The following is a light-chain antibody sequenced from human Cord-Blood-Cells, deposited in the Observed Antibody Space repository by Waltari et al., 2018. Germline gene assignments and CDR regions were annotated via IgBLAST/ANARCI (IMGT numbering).Light chain of an antibody. Sequence: QSALTQPASVSGSPGQSITISCTGTSSDVGGYNYVSWYQKHPGKAPKLMIYEVSNRTSGVSNRFSGSKSGNTASLTISGLPAEDEADYYCSSYTSSSTLVFGGGTKLTVL. J-gene: IGLJ2*01. CDR1: SSDVGGYNY. CDR3: SSYTSSSTLV. V-gene: IGLV2-14*01. CDR2: EVS.